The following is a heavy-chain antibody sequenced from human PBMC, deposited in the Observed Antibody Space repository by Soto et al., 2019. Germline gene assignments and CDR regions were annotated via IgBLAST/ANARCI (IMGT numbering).Heavy chain of an antibody. J-gene: IGHJ4*02. D-gene: IGHD1-1*01. V-gene: IGHV1-18*04. CDR1: GYTFTIYG. CDR2: ISAYNGNT. CDR3: ARLFPEVESDYFDY. Sequence: ASVEVSWKASGYTFTIYGRSWVRQAPGQGLEWMGWISAYNGNTNYAQKLQGRVTMTTDTSTSTAYMELRSLRSDDTAVYYCARLFPEVESDYFDYWGQGTLVTVSS.